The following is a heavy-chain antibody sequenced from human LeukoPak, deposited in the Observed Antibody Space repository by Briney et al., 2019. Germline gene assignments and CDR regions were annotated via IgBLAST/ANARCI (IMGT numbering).Heavy chain of an antibody. CDR3: AKEGYCSGGSCLALDY. J-gene: IGHJ4*02. CDR1: GFTFSSYA. CDR2: ISGSGGST. V-gene: IGHV3-23*01. Sequence: GGSLRLSCAASGFTFSSYAMSWVRQAPGKGLEWVSAISGSGGSTYYADSVKGRFTISRDNSKNTLYLQMNSLRAEDTAVYYCAKEGYCSGGSCLALDYWGQGTLVTVSS. D-gene: IGHD2-15*01.